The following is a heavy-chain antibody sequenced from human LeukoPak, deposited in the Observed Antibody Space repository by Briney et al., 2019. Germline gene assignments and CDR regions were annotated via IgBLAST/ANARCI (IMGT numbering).Heavy chain of an antibody. V-gene: IGHV3-30*18. CDR3: AKEEPYDVWSGSLHRYGMDV. D-gene: IGHD3-3*01. J-gene: IGHJ6*02. CDR2: ISYDGSNK. Sequence: GGSLRLSCAASGFTFSSYGMHWVRQAPGKGLEWVAVISYDGSNKYYADSVKGRFTISRDNSKSTLYLQMNSLRAEDTAVYYCAKEEPYDVWSGSLHRYGMDVWGQGTTVTVSS. CDR1: GFTFSSYG.